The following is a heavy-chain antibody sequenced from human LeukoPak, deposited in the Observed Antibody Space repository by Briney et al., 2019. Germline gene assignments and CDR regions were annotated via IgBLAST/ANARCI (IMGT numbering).Heavy chain of an antibody. V-gene: IGHV3-7*03. CDR2: INHNGNVN. CDR3: ARGGGLDV. Sequence: GGSLRLSCAASGFTFSSYWMNWARRAPGKGLEWVASINHNGNVNYYVDSVKGRFTISRDDAKNSLYLQMSNLRAEDTAVYFCARGGGLDVWGQGATVTVSS. CDR1: GFTFSSYW. J-gene: IGHJ6*02. D-gene: IGHD3-16*01.